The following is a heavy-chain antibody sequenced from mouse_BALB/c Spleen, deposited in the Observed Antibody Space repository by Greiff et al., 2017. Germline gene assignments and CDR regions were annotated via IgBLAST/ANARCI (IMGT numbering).Heavy chain of an antibody. Sequence: EVKLVESGGGLVKPGGSLKLSCAASGFTFSSYAMSWVRQTPEKRLEWVASISSGGSTYYPDSVKGRVTISRDNARTILYLQMSSLRSEDTAMYYCARGNWDDWYFDVWGAGTTVTVSA. D-gene: IGHD4-1*01. CDR3: ARGNWDDWYFDV. V-gene: IGHV5-6-5*01. CDR1: GFTFSSYA. J-gene: IGHJ1*01. CDR2: ISSGGST.